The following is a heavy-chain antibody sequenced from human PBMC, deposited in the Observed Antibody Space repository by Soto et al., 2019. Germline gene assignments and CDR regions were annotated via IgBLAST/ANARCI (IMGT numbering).Heavy chain of an antibody. CDR3: ATALDGYNIDY. V-gene: IGHV4-39*01. CDR2: IYYSGST. J-gene: IGHJ4*02. CDR1: GGSISSSSYY. D-gene: IGHD5-12*01. Sequence: SETLSLTCTVSGGSISSSSYYWGWIRQPPGKWLEWIGSIYYSGSTYYNPSLKSRVTIXXXTXXXXXSLXLXXVTAADTAVYYCATALDGYNIDYWGQGTLVTVSS.